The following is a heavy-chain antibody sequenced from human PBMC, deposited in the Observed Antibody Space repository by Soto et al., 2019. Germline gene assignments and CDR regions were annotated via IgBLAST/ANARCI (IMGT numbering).Heavy chain of an antibody. V-gene: IGHV4-39*01. Sequence: QLQLQESGPGLVKPSETLSLTCIVSGGSISSSSYYWGWIRQPPGKGLEWIGSSHYSASTYYNPSLKSRVTISVDTSKNQFSLKLSSVTAADTAVYYCARYSSPYGMDVWGQGTTVTVSS. D-gene: IGHD2-15*01. J-gene: IGHJ6*02. CDR3: ARYSSPYGMDV. CDR2: SHYSAST. CDR1: GGSISSSSYY.